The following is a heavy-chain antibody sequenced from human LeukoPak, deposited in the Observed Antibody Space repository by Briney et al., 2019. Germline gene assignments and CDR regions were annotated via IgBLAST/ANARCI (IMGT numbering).Heavy chain of an antibody. D-gene: IGHD3-22*01. V-gene: IGHV4-59*01. CDR1: AGSITGNY. J-gene: IGHJ4*02. Sequence: PSETLSLTCTVSAGSITGNYWSWIRQPPGKGLECIGYIYYSGSTSYHPSLKSRVTLSVDTSKNQFSLKLRSVTAADTAVYFCARAGTYDTIAYYYDYWGQGTLVTVSA. CDR3: ARAGTYDTIAYYYDY. CDR2: IYYSGST.